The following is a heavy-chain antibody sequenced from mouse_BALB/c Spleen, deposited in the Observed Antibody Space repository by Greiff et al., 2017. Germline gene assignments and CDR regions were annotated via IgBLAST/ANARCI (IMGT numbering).Heavy chain of an antibody. CDR1: GFSLPSYG. V-gene: IGHV2-4-1*01. Sequence: QVQLQQSGPGLVPPSQSLSITCTVSGFSLPSYGVHWVRQSPGKGLEWLGVLWGGGSTDYNAAFISRLRSSKDNSKSQVFFKRNSLQADDTAIYYCAREGAARATLAYWGQGTLVTDTA. D-gene: IGHD3-1*01. CDR2: LWGGGST. J-gene: IGHJ3*01. CDR3: AREGAARATLAY.